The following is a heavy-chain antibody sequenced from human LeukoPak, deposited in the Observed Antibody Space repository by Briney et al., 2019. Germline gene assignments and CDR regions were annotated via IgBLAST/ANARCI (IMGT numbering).Heavy chain of an antibody. D-gene: IGHD3-16*02. CDR3: AKADMITFGGVIVGIWFDP. J-gene: IGHJ5*02. Sequence: AGGSLRLSCAASGFTFSSYAMSWVRQAPGKGLEWVSANSGSGGSTYYADSVKGRFTISRDNSKNTLYLQMNSLRAEDTAVYYCAKADMITFGGVIVGIWFDPRGQGTLVTVSS. V-gene: IGHV3-23*01. CDR1: GFTFSSYA. CDR2: NSGSGGST.